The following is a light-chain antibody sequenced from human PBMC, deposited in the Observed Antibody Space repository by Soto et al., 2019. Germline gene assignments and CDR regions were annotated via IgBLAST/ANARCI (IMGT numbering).Light chain of an antibody. CDR1: QGINSY. V-gene: IGKV1-27*01. CDR2: AAS. J-gene: IGKJ1*01. Sequence: DVQLTQSPSSLSASVGDRISITCRASQGINSYVAWYQQKPGRSPTILIYAASTLESGVRSRFSGSGSDTDFTLTISGLQPEDAGIYYCQNYKSLSRRFGRAFGQGTKVEIK. CDR3: QNYKSLSRRFGRA.